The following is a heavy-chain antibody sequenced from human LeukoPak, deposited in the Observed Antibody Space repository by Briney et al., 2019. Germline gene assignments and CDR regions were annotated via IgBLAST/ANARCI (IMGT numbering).Heavy chain of an antibody. J-gene: IGHJ5*02. CDR1: GYSISSGYC. V-gene: IGHV4-38-2*02. CDR3: AREIRSYSSGRFDP. CDR2: IYHSGST. Sequence: SETLSLTCTVSGYSISSGYCWGWIRQPPGKGLEWIGSIYHSGSTYYNPSVKSRVTISVDTSKNQFSLKLSSVTAAATAVYYCAREIRSYSSGRFDPWGQGTLVTVSS. D-gene: IGHD6-19*01.